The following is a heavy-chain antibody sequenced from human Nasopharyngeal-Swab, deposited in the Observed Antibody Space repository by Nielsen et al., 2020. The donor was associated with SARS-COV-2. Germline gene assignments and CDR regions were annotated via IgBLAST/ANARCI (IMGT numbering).Heavy chain of an antibody. D-gene: IGHD3-22*01. CDR3: ARDRKAYYDSSGFDY. CDR1: GGSISSGGYY. CDR2: IYYSGST. V-gene: IGHV4-61*08. Sequence: GSLRLSCTVSGGSISSGGYYWSWIRQHPGKGLEWIGYIYYSGSTNYNPSLKSRVTISVDTSKNQFSLKLSSVAAADTAVYYCARDRKAYYDSSGFDYWGQGTLVTVSS. J-gene: IGHJ4*02.